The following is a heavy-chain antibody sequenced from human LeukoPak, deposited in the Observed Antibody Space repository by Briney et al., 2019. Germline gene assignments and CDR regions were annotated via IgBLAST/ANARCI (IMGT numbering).Heavy chain of an antibody. CDR3: ARGRTDCNNGVCYSNYYYMDV. Sequence: SVKVSCKTSGYAFSSYDINWVRQAPGQGLEWMGWMNPNTGHTGSAEQFQGRVTMTRNTSISTAYMELSSLKSEDTATYYCARGRTDCNNGVCYSNYYYMDVWGKGATVTVSS. J-gene: IGHJ6*03. CDR2: MNPNTGHT. V-gene: IGHV1-8*01. D-gene: IGHD2-8*01. CDR1: GYAFSSYD.